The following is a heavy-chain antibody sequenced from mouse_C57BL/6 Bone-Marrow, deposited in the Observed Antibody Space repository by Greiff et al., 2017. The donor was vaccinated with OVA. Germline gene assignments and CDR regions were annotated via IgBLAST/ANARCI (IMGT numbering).Heavy chain of an antibody. CDR3: TRRRDGYCVLFDY. D-gene: IGHD2-3*01. Sequence: VKLQQSGAELVRPGASVTLSCKASGYTFTDYEMHWVKQTPVHGLEWIGAIDPETGGTDYDQKFTGKAILTADKSSSTVYMELRSLTSEDSAVYYCTRRRDGYCVLFDYWGQGTTLTVSA. CDR2: IDPETGGT. V-gene: IGHV1-15*01. CDR1: GYTFTDYE. J-gene: IGHJ2*01.